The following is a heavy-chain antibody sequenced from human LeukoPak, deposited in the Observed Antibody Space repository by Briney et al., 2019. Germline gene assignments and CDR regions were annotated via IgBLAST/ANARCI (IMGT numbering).Heavy chain of an antibody. D-gene: IGHD3-22*01. V-gene: IGHV1-2*02. CDR1: GYSFSAHY. Sequence: GASVMVSCKASGYSFSAHYIHWVRQAYGQGLEWMGWINANSGASNYAQEFQGRVTMTRDTSVSTAYMELRRLTSNDTAVYYCARDYYENSGYSFYFDNWGQGTQVTVSS. J-gene: IGHJ4*02. CDR3: ARDYYENSGYSFYFDN. CDR2: INANSGAS.